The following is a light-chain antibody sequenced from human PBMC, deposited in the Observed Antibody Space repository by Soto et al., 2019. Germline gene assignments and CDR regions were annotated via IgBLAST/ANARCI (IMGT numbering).Light chain of an antibody. CDR3: QQYNNWPLT. V-gene: IGKV3-15*01. CDR1: QSVYSN. Sequence: EIVMTQSLVTLSVSPGEGVTLSCRASQSVYSNLAWYQQKPGQAPRLLIYDASARATDIPARFSGSGSGTDFTLTVSRLQSEDFAVYYCQQYNNWPLTFGGGTKVEIK. CDR2: DAS. J-gene: IGKJ4*01.